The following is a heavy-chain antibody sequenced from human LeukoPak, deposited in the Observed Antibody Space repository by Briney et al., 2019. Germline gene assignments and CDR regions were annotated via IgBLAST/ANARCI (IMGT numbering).Heavy chain of an antibody. V-gene: IGHV3-74*01. CDR1: GFTFSDSW. D-gene: IGHD1-26*01. CDR2: IESDGSGT. CDR3: EEGAYF. J-gene: IGHJ4*02. Sequence: GGSLRLSCAASGFTFSDSWMHWVRQTPGKGLVWVSRIESDGSGTNYADSVKGRFTISRDNAKNTLYLQMSSLRVDDTAVYYCEEGAYFRGQGILVTVSS.